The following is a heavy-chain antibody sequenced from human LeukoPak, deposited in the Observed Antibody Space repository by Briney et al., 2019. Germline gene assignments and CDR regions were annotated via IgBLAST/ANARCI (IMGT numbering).Heavy chain of an antibody. J-gene: IGHJ5*01. D-gene: IGHD2-2*01. CDR1: GGSISTYY. V-gene: IGHV4-4*07. CDR3: ARLVVVPTATPNWFDS. CDR2: IYTSGST. Sequence: SETLSLTCTVSGGSISTYYWSWIRQPAGKGLEWIGRIYTSGSTNYNPSLKSRVTMSADTSKNQFSLKLSSVTAADTAVYYCARLVVVPTATPNWFDSWGQGTLVTVSS.